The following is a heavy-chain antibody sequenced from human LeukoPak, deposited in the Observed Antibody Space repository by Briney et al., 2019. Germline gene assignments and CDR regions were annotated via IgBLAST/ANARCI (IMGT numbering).Heavy chain of an antibody. V-gene: IGHV3-21*01. CDR1: GFTFTNYA. Sequence: GGSLRLSCAASGFTFTNYAMNWVRQAPGKGLEWVSSISSSSSYIYYADSVKGRFTISRDNAKNSLYLQMNSLRAEDTAVYYCARDGVYGKFDPWGQGTLVTVSS. J-gene: IGHJ5*02. CDR3: ARDGVYGKFDP. CDR2: ISSSSSYI. D-gene: IGHD2-8*01.